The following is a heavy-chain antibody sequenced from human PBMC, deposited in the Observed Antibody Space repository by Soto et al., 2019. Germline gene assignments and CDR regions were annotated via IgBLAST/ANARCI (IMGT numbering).Heavy chain of an antibody. CDR2: ISSSSSYT. CDR1: GFTFSDYY. V-gene: IGHV3-11*06. D-gene: IGHD5-12*01. Sequence: PGGSLRLSCAASGFTFSDYYMSWIRQAPGKGLEWVSYISSSSSYTNYADSVKGRFTISRDNAKNSLYLQMNSLRAEDTAVYYCARGRDGSNIFFYYWGQGTLVTVSS. CDR3: ARGRDGSNIFFYY. J-gene: IGHJ4*02.